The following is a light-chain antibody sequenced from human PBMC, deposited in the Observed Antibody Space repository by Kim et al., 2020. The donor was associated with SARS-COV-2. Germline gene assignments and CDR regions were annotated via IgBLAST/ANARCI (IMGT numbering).Light chain of an antibody. V-gene: IGKV3-20*01. J-gene: IGKJ2*01. Sequence: EIVLTQSPGTLSLSPGERATLSCRASQSVSSSYLAWYQQKPGQAPRLLIYGASSRATGIPDRFSGSGSGTDFTLTISRLEPEDFAVYYCQQYDSSSMYTFGQGTKLEI. CDR3: QQYDSSSMYT. CDR2: GAS. CDR1: QSVSSSY.